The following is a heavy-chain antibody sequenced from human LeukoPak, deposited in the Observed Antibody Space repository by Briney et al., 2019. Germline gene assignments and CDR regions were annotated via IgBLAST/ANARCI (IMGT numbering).Heavy chain of an antibody. D-gene: IGHD3-22*01. Sequence: GGSLRLSCAASGFTFSSYDMHWVRQATGKGLEWVSAIGTAGDTYYPGSVKGRFTISRENAKNSLYLQMNGLRAGDTAVYYCAKSAYYDSSGFYREYYFDYWDQGTLVTVSS. J-gene: IGHJ4*02. CDR2: IGTAGDT. V-gene: IGHV3-13*01. CDR3: AKSAYYDSSGFYREYYFDY. CDR1: GFTFSSYD.